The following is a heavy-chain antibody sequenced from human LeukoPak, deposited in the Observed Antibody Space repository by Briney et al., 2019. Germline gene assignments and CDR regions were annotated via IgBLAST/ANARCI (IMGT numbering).Heavy chain of an antibody. Sequence: GGSLRLSCAASGFTFDDYSMHWVRQAPGKGLEWVSLITWDGDSTYYADSVRGRFTISRDNSEKSLYLQMNSLRTEDTALYYCVKASSSWSELEYWGQGTLVTVSS. CDR3: VKASSSWSELEY. J-gene: IGHJ4*02. V-gene: IGHV3-43*01. CDR2: ITWDGDST. D-gene: IGHD6-13*01. CDR1: GFTFDDYS.